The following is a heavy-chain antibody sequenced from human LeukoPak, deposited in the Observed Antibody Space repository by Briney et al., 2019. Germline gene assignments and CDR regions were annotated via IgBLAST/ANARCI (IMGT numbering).Heavy chain of an antibody. CDR3: ARWGRVAGYDAFDI. V-gene: IGHV3-7*01. J-gene: IGHJ3*02. CDR2: IKQDGSEK. D-gene: IGHD6-19*01. Sequence: TGGSLRLSCAASRFTFTIYWISWVRQAPGEGLEWVANIKQDGSEKYYVDSVKGRFTISRDNAKNSLYLQMNSLRGEDTAVYYCARWGRVAGYDAFDIWGQGTMVTVSS. CDR1: RFTFTIYW.